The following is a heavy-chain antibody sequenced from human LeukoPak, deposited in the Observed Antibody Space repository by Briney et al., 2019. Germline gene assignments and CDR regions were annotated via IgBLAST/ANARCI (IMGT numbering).Heavy chain of an antibody. Sequence: SETLSLTCSVSGDSISSSSSYWGWIRQPPGKGLEWIGSIYYSGSTYYNPSLKSRVTISVDTSKNQFSPKLSSVTAADTAAYYCARRRVAARPIDYWGQGTLVTVSS. D-gene: IGHD6-6*01. CDR2: IYYSGST. V-gene: IGHV4-39*01. CDR3: ARRRVAARPIDY. CDR1: GDSISSSSSY. J-gene: IGHJ4*02.